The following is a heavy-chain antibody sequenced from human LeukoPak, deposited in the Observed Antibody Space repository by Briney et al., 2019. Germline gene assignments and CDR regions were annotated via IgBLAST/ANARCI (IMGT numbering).Heavy chain of an antibody. CDR2: ISGSGGST. J-gene: IGHJ3*02. D-gene: IGHD3-3*01. CDR1: GFTFSSYA. V-gene: IGHV3-23*01. Sequence: GGSLRLSCAASGFTFSSYAMSWVRQAPGKGLEWVSAISGSGGSTYYTDSVKGRFTISRDNSKNTLYLQMNSLRAEDTAVYYCATNPDDFWGGYITDAFDIWGQGTMVTVSS. CDR3: ATNPDDFWGGYITDAFDI.